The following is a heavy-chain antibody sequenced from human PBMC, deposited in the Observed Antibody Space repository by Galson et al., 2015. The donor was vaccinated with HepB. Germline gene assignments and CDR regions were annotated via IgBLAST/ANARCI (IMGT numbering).Heavy chain of an antibody. CDR1: GHSFTRYW. D-gene: IGHD6-6*01. J-gene: IGHJ5*02. V-gene: IGHV5-51*01. CDR3: ARKFKRGSSSFNWFDP. Sequence: QSGAEVKKPGESLKISCKGSGHSFTRYWIGWVRQMPGKGLEWMGIIHPGDSDTRYSPSFHGQVTISADKSISTAYLQWIRLKASDTAVYYWARKFKRGSSSFNWFDPWGQGTLVTVSS. CDR2: IHPGDSDT.